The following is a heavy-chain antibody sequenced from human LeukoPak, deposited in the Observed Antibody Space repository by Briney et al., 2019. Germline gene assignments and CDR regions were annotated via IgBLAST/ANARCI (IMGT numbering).Heavy chain of an antibody. Sequence: SETLSLTCTVSGGSISTYYWSWIRQPPGKGLEWIGYIYYSGSTNYNPSLKSRLTLSVDTSKNQFSLKLSSVTAADTAVYYCARRYCSGGSCYSGGNWFDPWGQGTLVTVSS. J-gene: IGHJ5*02. CDR3: ARRYCSGGSCYSGGNWFDP. CDR1: GGSISTYY. CDR2: IYYSGST. V-gene: IGHV4-59*08. D-gene: IGHD2-15*01.